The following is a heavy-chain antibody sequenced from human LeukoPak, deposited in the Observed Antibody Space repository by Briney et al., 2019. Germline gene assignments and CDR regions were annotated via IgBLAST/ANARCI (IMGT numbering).Heavy chain of an antibody. V-gene: IGHV3-48*04. Sequence: GGSLRLSCAASGFTFSIYSMNWVWLVPGKGLEWVSYITSDRRTIYYADSVKGRFTISRDHAKNSVYLQMNSLRAEDTAVYYCARSVEASFDKWGQGTMVTVSS. CDR3: ARSVEASFDK. CDR1: GFTFSIYS. CDR2: ITSDRRTI. J-gene: IGHJ3*02. D-gene: IGHD1-1*01.